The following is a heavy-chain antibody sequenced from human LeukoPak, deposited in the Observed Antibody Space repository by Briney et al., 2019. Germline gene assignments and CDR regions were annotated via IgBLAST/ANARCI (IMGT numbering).Heavy chain of an antibody. J-gene: IGHJ6*02. D-gene: IGHD2-15*01. V-gene: IGHV1-8*01. CDR1: GYTFTSYD. CDR2: MNPNSGNT. CDR3: ARGYVVYYYYYGMDV. Sequence: GASVKVSCKASGYTFTSYDINWVRQATGQGLKWMGWMNPNSGNTGYAQKFQGRVTMTRNTSISTAYMELSSLRSEDTAVYYCARGYVVYYYYYGMDVWGQGTTVTVSS.